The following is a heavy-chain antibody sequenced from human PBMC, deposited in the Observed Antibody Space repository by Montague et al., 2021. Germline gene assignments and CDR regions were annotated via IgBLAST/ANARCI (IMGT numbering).Heavy chain of an antibody. V-gene: IGHV3-21*01. CDR3: ARDYYGSGRGKDYFDY. Sequence: SLSLSLSASGFPFRSYSMNWVRQAPGKGLEWVSSISSSSSYIYYTDSVKGRFTISRDNAKNSLYLQMNSLRAEDTAVYYCARDYYGSGRGKDYFDYWGQGTLATVSS. D-gene: IGHD3-10*01. CDR1: GFPFRSYS. J-gene: IGHJ4*02. CDR2: ISSSSSYI.